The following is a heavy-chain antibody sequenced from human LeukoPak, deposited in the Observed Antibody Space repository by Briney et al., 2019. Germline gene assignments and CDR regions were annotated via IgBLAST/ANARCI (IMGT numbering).Heavy chain of an antibody. J-gene: IGHJ1*01. V-gene: IGHV3-33*01. CDR3: ARDLNYYDSSGIFQH. CDR1: GFTFSSYG. D-gene: IGHD3-22*01. CDR2: IWYDGSNK. Sequence: GGSLRLSCAASGFTFSSYGMHWVRQAPGKGLEWVAVIWYDGSNKYYADSVKGRFTISRDNSRNTLYLQMNSLRAEDTAVYYCARDLNYYDSSGIFQHWGQGTLVTVSS.